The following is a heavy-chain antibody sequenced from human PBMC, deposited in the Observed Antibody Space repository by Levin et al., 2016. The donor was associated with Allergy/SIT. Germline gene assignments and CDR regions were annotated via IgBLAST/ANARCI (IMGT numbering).Heavy chain of an antibody. D-gene: IGHD3-22*01. J-gene: IGHJ4*02. CDR1: GYTFTSYY. CDR2: INPSGGST. Sequence: ASVKVSCKASGYTFTSYYMHWVRQAPGQGLEWMGIINPSGGSTSYAQKFQGRVTMTRDTSTSTVYMELSSLRSEDTAVYYCARGRREDYYDSSGYSFDYWGQGTLVTVSS. CDR3: ARGRREDYYDSSGYSFDY. V-gene: IGHV1-46*01.